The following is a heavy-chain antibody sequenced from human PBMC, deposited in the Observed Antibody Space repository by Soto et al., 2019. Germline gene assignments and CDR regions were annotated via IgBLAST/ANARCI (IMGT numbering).Heavy chain of an antibody. D-gene: IGHD2-21*01. CDR3: ARVRILEAGPENWFDT. J-gene: IGHJ5*02. V-gene: IGHV4-31*03. CDR2: IYHTGSA. CDR1: GASMTTGSYY. Sequence: KPSETLSLTCTVSGASMTTGSYYWSWIRQLPGKGLEWIGYIYHTGSAYHNPSLRSRLSMSVEPSENQFSLKLRSVTAADTAVYYCARVRILEAGPENWFDTCGPGTLVTV.